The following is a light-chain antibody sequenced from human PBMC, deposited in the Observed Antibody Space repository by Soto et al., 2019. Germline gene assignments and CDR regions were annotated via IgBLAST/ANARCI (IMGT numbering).Light chain of an antibody. V-gene: IGLV2-8*01. CDR3: TSFAGMNNFVV. CDR1: SSDIGSYNF. J-gene: IGLJ2*01. CDR2: EGV. Sequence: QSALTQPASVSGSPGQSITLSCTGTSSDIGSYNFVSWYQQHPGKAPKLMIYEGVKRPSGVPDRFSGSKSGNTASLTVSGLQAEDEADYYCTSFAGMNNFVVFGGGTKLTVL.